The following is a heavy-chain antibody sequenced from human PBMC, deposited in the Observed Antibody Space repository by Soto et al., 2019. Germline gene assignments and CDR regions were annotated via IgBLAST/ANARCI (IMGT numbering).Heavy chain of an antibody. CDR1: GFTLSTFA. J-gene: IGHJ4*02. CDR3: AKNGLSTSPSAIDS. V-gene: IGHV3-23*01. CDR2: IVGSGSQI. D-gene: IGHD2-8*01. Sequence: GGSLRLSCAVSGFTLSTFAMTWVRQAPGEGLECVSGIVGSGSQIHYADSVKGRFTISRDNSKNTLFLQMNSLRADDTAVYYCAKNGLSTSPSAIDSWGQGTLVTVSS.